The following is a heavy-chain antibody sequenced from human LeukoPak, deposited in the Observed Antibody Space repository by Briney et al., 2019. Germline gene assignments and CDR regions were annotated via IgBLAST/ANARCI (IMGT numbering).Heavy chain of an antibody. CDR1: GGSLSSSNYY. CDR3: ARRLSGPLDY. Sequence: PSETLSLTCTVSGGSLSSSNYYSGWIRQPPGKGLVLIGSLHYRRSTYYNPHLKRRVTLSVDTSKNQFSLKLSSVTAADTAVYYCARRLSGPLDYWGQGTLVTVCS. D-gene: IGHD3-16*01. V-gene: IGHV4-39*01. CDR2: LHYRRST. J-gene: IGHJ4*02.